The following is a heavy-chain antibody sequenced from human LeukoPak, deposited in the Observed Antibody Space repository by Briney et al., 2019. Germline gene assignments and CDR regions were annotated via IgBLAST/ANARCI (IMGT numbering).Heavy chain of an antibody. CDR2: ISGSGGST. D-gene: IGHD3-16*01. CDR3: AKVVATMIIYYYYYMDV. Sequence: GGSLRLSCAASGFTFSSYAMSWVRQAPGKGLEWVSGISGSGGSTYYADSVKGRFTISRDNSKNTLYLQMSSLRAEDTAVYYCAKVVATMIIYYYYYMDVWGKGTTVTVSS. J-gene: IGHJ6*03. CDR1: GFTFSSYA. V-gene: IGHV3-23*01.